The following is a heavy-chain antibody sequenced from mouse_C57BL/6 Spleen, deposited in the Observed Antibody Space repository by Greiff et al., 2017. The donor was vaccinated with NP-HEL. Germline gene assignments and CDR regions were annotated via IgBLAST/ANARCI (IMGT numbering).Heavy chain of an antibody. CDR2: IWGDGST. D-gene: IGHD1-1*01. V-gene: IGHV2-3*01. CDR1: GFSLTSYG. J-gene: IGHJ1*03. Sequence: VQLQESGPGLVVPSQSLSITCTASGFSLTSYGVSWVRQPPGQGLEWLGVIWGDGSTNNHSALISGLSISTDNSKSQVFLKLNRLLTDDTATYYCADSCYYGSSYDWYFDVWGTGTTVTVSA. CDR3: ADSCYYGSSYDWYFDV.